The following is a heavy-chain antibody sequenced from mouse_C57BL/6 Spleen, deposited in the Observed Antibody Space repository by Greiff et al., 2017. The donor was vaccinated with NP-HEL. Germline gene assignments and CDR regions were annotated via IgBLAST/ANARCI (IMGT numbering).Heavy chain of an antibody. Sequence: VKLVESGPGLVAPSQSLSITCTVSGFSLTSYGVSWVRQPPGKGLEWLGVIWGDGSTNYHSALISRLSISKDNSKSQVFLKLNTLQTDDTATYYCAKSIYYDYDGEDYYAMDYWGQGTSVTVSS. V-gene: IGHV2-3*01. D-gene: IGHD2-4*01. CDR2: IWGDGST. J-gene: IGHJ4*01. CDR1: GFSLTSYG. CDR3: AKSIYYDYDGEDYYAMDY.